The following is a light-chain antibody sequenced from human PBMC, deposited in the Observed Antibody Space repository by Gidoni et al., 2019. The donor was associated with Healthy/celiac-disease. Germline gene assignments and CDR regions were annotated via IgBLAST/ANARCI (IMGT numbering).Light chain of an antibody. V-gene: IGKV3-20*01. CDR3: QQYGSSPMYT. Sequence: EFVLTQSPGTLSLSPGERATLTCRSSQSVSSSYLAWYQQKPGQAPRLLIYGASSRATGIPDRFSGSGSGTDFTLTIRRLEPEDCAVYYCQQYGSSPMYTFGQGTKLEIK. CDR2: GAS. J-gene: IGKJ2*01. CDR1: QSVSSSY.